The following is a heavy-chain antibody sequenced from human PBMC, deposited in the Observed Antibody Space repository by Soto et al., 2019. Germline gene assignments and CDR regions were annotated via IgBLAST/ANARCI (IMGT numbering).Heavy chain of an antibody. J-gene: IGHJ4*02. CDR3: VKERSGHSYADS. CDR1: GFTFSNYA. Sequence: PWGSLRLSCAASGFTFSNYAMSWLRQPPGKGLEWVSAISGSGDRTYYADSVKGRFTISRDNSKNTLYLQMNSLRAEDSAVYYCVKERSGHSYADSWGQGTLVTVSS. D-gene: IGHD5-18*01. CDR2: ISGSGDRT. V-gene: IGHV3-23*01.